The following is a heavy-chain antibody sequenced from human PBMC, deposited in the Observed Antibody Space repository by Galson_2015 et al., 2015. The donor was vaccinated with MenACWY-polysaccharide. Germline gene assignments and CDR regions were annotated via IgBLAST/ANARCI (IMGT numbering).Heavy chain of an antibody. CDR1: GYTFSNYG. J-gene: IGHJ4*02. CDR3: TRVGAYCTRTSCHDY. CDR2: ISGYNANT. Sequence: SVKVSCKASGYTFSNYGISWVRQAPGQGLEWMGWISGYNANTKYAQKFQGRLTMTTDISTSTAYMELRSLRSDDTALYYCTRVGAYCTRTSCHDYWGQGTLVTVSS. V-gene: IGHV1-18*01. D-gene: IGHD2-2*01.